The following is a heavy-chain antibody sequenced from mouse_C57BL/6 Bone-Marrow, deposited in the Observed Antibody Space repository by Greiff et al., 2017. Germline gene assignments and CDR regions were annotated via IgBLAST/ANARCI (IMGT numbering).Heavy chain of an antibody. V-gene: IGHV1-61*01. CDR1: GYTFTSYW. Sequence: QVQLQQPGAELVRPGSSVKLSCKASGYTFTSYWMDWVKQRPGQGLEWIGNIYPSDSETHYNQKFKDKATLTVDKSSSTAYMQLSSLTSEDSAVYYCARRSDYTWVAYGGQGTLVTVSA. D-gene: IGHD2-4*01. CDR2: IYPSDSET. J-gene: IGHJ3*01. CDR3: ARRSDYTWVAY.